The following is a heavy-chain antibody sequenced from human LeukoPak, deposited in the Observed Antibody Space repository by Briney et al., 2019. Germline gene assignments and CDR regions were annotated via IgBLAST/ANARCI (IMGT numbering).Heavy chain of an antibody. CDR2: ISYDGSNK. Sequence: GGSLRLSCAASGFTFSSYGMHWVRQAPGKGLEWVAVISYDGSNKYYADSVKGRFTISRENAKNSLYLQMNSLRAGDTAVYYCATTVAGTRWALGYWGQGTLVTVSS. D-gene: IGHD6-19*01. CDR1: GFTFSSYG. CDR3: ATTVAGTRWALGY. V-gene: IGHV3-30*03. J-gene: IGHJ4*02.